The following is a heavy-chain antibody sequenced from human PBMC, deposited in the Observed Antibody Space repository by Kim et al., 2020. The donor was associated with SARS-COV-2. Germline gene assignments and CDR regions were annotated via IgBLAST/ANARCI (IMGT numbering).Heavy chain of an antibody. CDR3: ATRPSDYDFWSGYYTGIDYYYYGMDV. Sequence: SVKVSCKASGGTFSSYAISWVRQAPGQGLEWMGGIIPIFGTANYAQKFQGRVTITADESTSTAYMELSSLRSEDTAVYYCATRPSDYDFWSGYYTGIDYYYYGMDVWGQGTTVTVSS. J-gene: IGHJ6*02. V-gene: IGHV1-69*13. D-gene: IGHD3-3*01. CDR1: GGTFSSYA. CDR2: IIPIFGTA.